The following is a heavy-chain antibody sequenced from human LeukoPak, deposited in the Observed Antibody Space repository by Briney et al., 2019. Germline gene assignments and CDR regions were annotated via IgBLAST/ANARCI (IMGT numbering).Heavy chain of an antibody. CDR3: AGSGWSFDAFDF. Sequence: SETLSLTCTVSGVSISSSSYYWGWIRQPPGKGLEWIGSIYYSGSTYYNPSLKSRVTISVDTSKNRFSLRLSSLTAADTAVYFCAGSGWSFDAFDFWGQGTMVTVSS. CDR1: GVSISSSSYY. D-gene: IGHD6-19*01. CDR2: IYYSGST. J-gene: IGHJ3*01. V-gene: IGHV4-39*07.